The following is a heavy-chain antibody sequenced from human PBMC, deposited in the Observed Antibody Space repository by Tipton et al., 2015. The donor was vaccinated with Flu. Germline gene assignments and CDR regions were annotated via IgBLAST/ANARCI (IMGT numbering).Heavy chain of an antibody. CDR3: SSYYIRAFDV. CDR2: IYYSGNT. D-gene: IGHD3-10*01. V-gene: IGHV4-59*01. CDR1: GASINNYY. J-gene: IGHJ3*01. Sequence: GSLRLSCTVSGASINNYYWSWIRQPPGKGLEWIGYIYYSGNTNYNPSLKSRVTMSLDASKSHFSLKLSSVTAADTAMYYCSSYYIRAFDVWGQGTMVTVSS.